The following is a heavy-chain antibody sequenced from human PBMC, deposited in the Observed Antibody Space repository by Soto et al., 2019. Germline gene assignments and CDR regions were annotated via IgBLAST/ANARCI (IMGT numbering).Heavy chain of an antibody. CDR3: TTGQRPIRFLEWLSRYYFDY. J-gene: IGHJ4*02. Sequence: QLQLVQSGAEVKKPGASVKVSCKVSGYTLVELSMHWVRQAPGKGLEWMGGYDPEDGETIYAQTFQGRVTITEDTSTDTAYMELSSLRSEDTAVYYCTTGQRPIRFLEWLSRYYFDYWGQGTLVTVSS. V-gene: IGHV1-24*01. CDR1: GYTLVELS. D-gene: IGHD3-3*01. CDR2: YDPEDGET.